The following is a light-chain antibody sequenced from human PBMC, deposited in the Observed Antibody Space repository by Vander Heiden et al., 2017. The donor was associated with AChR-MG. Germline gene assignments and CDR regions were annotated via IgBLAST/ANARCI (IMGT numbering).Light chain of an antibody. V-gene: IGKV3-11*01. CDR1: QSVSSS. J-gene: IGKJ2*01. CDR2: DAS. CDR3: QQRSNWPYT. Sequence: EIVFTQSPATLSLSPGERATLLCRASQSVSSSLAWYQKKPGQAPRLLIYDASNRATGIPAGFSGSGSGTDFTLTISSLEPEDFAVYYCQQRSNWPYTFGQGTKLEIK.